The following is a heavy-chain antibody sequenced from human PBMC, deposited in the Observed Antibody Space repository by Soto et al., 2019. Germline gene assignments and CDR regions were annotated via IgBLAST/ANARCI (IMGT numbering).Heavy chain of an antibody. CDR1: GFTSSTYG. J-gene: IGHJ4*02. Sequence: TGGALRLSCAASGFTSSTYGMHWVRQAPGKGLEWVAVISYDGSNKYYGDSVKGRFTISRDNSKNTLYLQMNSLRVEDTAVYYCAKYQPMTQPRPYFDYWGQGTLVTVSS. CDR2: ISYDGSNK. V-gene: IGHV3-30*18. D-gene: IGHD3-22*01. CDR3: AKYQPMTQPRPYFDY.